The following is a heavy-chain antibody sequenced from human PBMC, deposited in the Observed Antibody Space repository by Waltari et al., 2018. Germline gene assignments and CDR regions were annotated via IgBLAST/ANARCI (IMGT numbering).Heavy chain of an antibody. J-gene: IGHJ4*02. V-gene: IGHV4-34*01. CDR3: AASTMLHYIVDY. CDR1: GGSFSGYY. CDR2: INHSGST. Sequence: QVQLQQWGAGLLKPSETLSLTCAVYGGSFSGYYWSWTRQPPGKGLEWIGEINHSGSTNYNPSLNSRVTISVDTSTNQFSLKLSSVTAADTAVYYCAASTMLHYIVDYWGQGTLVTVSS. D-gene: IGHD2-2*01.